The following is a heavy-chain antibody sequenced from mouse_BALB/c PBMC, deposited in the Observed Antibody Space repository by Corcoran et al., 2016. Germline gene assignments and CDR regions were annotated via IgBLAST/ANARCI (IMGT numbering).Heavy chain of an antibody. CDR3: ARRGGSYYFDY. Sequence: QVQLQQSGAELARPGASVKLSCKASGYTFTDYYINWVKQRTGQGLEWIGEIYPGSGNTYYNEKFKGKATLTADKSSSTAYMQLSSLTSEDSAVYFCARRGGSYYFDYWGQGTTLTVSS. CDR2: IYPGSGNT. V-gene: IGHV1-77*01. CDR1: GYTFTDYY. J-gene: IGHJ2*01.